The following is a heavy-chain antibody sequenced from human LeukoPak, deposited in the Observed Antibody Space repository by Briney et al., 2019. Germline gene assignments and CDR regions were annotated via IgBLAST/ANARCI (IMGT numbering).Heavy chain of an antibody. CDR1: GFTFSSYA. CDR2: ISGSGGST. CDR3: AKDRAEYSSSWDYYYYYMDA. D-gene: IGHD6-13*01. V-gene: IGHV3-23*01. J-gene: IGHJ6*03. Sequence: PGGSLRLSCAASGFTFSSYAMSWVRQAPGKGLEWVSAISGSGGSTYYADSVKGRFTISRDNSKNTLYLQMNSLRAEDTAVYYCAKDRAEYSSSWDYYYYYMDAWGKGTTVTVSS.